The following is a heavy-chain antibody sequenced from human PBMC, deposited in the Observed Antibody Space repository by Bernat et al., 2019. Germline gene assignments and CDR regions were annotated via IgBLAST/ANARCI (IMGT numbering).Heavy chain of an antibody. CDR1: GFTFSSYG. CDR2: IWYDGSNK. V-gene: IGHV3-33*01. J-gene: IGHJ4*02. Sequence: QVQLVESGGGVVQPGRSLRLSCAASGFTFSSYGMHWVRQAPGKGLEWVAVIWYDGSNKYYADSVKGRFTISRDNSKNTLYLRMNSLRAEDTAVYYCARQRTGYYYFDYWGQGTLVTVSS. CDR3: ARQRTGYYYFDY. D-gene: IGHD3/OR15-3a*01.